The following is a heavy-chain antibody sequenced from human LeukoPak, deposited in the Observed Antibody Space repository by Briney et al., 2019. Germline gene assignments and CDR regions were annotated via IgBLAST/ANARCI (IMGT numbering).Heavy chain of an antibody. D-gene: IGHD6-13*01. V-gene: IGHV3-23*01. Sequence: GGSLRLSCAASGFTFSSYAMSWVRQAPGKGLEWVSAISGSGGSTYYADSVKGRFTISRDNSKNTLYLQVNSLRAEDTAVYYCAKTAARPTYYYGMDVWGQGTTVTVSS. CDR3: AKTAARPTYYYGMDV. CDR2: ISGSGGST. CDR1: GFTFSSYA. J-gene: IGHJ6*02.